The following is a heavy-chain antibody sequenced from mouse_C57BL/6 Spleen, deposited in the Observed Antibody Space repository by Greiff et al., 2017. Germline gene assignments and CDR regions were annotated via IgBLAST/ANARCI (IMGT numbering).Heavy chain of an antibody. J-gene: IGHJ4*01. Sequence: VQLQQSGPELVKPGASVKISCKASGYAFSSSWMNWVKQRPGKGLELIGRIYPGDGDTNYNGKFKGKATLTADKSSSTAYMQLSSLTSEDSAVYFCARRHYDAMDYWGQGTSVTVSS. CDR1: GYAFSSSW. D-gene: IGHD1-1*02. CDR2: IYPGDGDT. V-gene: IGHV1-82*01. CDR3: ARRHYDAMDY.